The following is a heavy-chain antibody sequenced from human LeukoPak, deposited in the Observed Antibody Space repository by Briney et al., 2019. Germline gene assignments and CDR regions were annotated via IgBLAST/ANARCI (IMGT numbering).Heavy chain of an antibody. V-gene: IGHV3-23*01. Sequence: GGSPRLSCAASGFTFSSFAISWVRQPPGKGLEWVSAISRSGADTYHADSVKGRFTISRDNSKNTLYLQMDSLRAEDTALYFCVRETTVTTADAFDIWGQGTMVTVSS. CDR1: GFTFSSFA. CDR2: ISRSGADT. J-gene: IGHJ3*02. CDR3: VRETTVTTADAFDI. D-gene: IGHD4-17*01.